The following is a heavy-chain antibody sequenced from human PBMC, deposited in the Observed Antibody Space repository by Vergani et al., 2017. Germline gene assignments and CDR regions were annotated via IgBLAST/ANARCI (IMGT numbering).Heavy chain of an antibody. CDR3: ARSWRVCSGGSCYPISYYYYYGMDV. Sequence: QVQLVQSGAEVKKPGSSVKVSCKASGGTFSSYAISWVRQAPGQGLEWMGGIIPIFGTANYAQKFQGRVTITADESTSTAYMELSSLRSEDTAVYYCARSWRVCSGGSCYPISYYYYYGMDVWGQGTTVTVSS. V-gene: IGHV1-69*01. J-gene: IGHJ6*02. CDR2: IIPIFGTA. CDR1: GGTFSSYA. D-gene: IGHD2-15*01.